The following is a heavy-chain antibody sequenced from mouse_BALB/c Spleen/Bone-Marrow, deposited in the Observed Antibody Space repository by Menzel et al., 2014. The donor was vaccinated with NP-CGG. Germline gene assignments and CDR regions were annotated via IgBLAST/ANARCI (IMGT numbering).Heavy chain of an antibody. Sequence: EVQGVESGGGLVQPGGSLKLSCAASGYDFSRFWMSWVRQAPGKGLEWIGEINPDSSTINYTPSLKDKFIISRDNAKNTPYLQMSKVRSEDTALYYCAXXXXXXXLFVWGAGTTVTVSS. V-gene: IGHV4-1*02. CDR1: GYDFSRFW. CDR3: AXXXXXXXLFV. J-gene: IGHJ1*01. CDR2: INPDSSTI.